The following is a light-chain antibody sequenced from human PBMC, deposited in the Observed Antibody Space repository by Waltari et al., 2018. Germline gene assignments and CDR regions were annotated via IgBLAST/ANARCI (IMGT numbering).Light chain of an antibody. Sequence: EIVMTQSPATLSVSPGERATLSCRASQSVSSNLAWYQQKPGQAPRLLIYGASTRATGIPARFSGSGSGTEFTLTICSLQSEDFAVYYCQQYDNWHTWTFGQGTKVEIK. CDR3: QQYDNWHTWT. J-gene: IGKJ1*01. CDR2: GAS. V-gene: IGKV3-15*01. CDR1: QSVSSN.